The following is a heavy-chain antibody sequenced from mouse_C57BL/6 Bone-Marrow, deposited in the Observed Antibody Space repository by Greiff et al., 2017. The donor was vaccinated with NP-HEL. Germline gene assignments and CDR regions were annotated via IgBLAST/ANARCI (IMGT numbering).Heavy chain of an antibody. CDR2: IYPRSGNT. J-gene: IGHJ4*01. V-gene: IGHV1-81*01. D-gene: IGHD1-1*01. CDR3: ARECSWDAMDY. CDR1: GYTFTSYG. Sequence: VNVVESGAELARPGASVKLSCKASGYTFTSYGIRWVKQRTGQGLEWIGEIYPRSGNTYYNEKFKGKATLTADKSSSTAYMEIRSLTSEDSAVYFCARECSWDAMDYWGQGTSVTVSS.